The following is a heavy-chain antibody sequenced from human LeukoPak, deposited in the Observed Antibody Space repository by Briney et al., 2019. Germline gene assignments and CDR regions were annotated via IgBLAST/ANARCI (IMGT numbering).Heavy chain of an antibody. D-gene: IGHD3-9*01. CDR3: ARDRLRYFDWLSSYYFDY. J-gene: IGHJ4*02. V-gene: IGHV3-21*01. Sequence: GGTLRLSCAASGFTFSSYSMNWVRQAPGKGLEWVSSISSSSYIYYADSVKGRFTISRDNAKNSLYLQMNSLRAEDTAVYYCARDRLRYFDWLSSYYFDYWGQGTLVTVSS. CDR1: GFTFSSYS. CDR2: ISSSSYI.